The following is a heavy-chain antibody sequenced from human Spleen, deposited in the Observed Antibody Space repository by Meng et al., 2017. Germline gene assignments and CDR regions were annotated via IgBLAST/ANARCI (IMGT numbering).Heavy chain of an antibody. CDR1: GFSLSNPRMG. CDR3: AHRDHSGSAYFDP. J-gene: IGHJ5*02. CDR2: IFSNDEK. D-gene: IGHD1-26*01. V-gene: IGHV2-26*01. Sequence: SGPTLVKPTETLTLTCTVSGFSLSNPRMGVSWIRQPPGKALEWLAHIFSNDEKSYSTSLKTRLTISKDTAKSQVVLTMTNMDPVDTATYYCAHRDHSGSAYFDPWGQGTLVTVSS.